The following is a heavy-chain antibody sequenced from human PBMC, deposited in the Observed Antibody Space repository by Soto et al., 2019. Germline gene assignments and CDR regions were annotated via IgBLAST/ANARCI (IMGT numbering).Heavy chain of an antibody. CDR3: ARSYSSSSALRYYYYGMDV. V-gene: IGHV3-30-3*01. CDR2: ISYDGSNK. Sequence: GGSLRLSCAASGFTFSSYAMHWVRQAPGKGLEWVAVISYDGSNKYYADSVKGRFTISRDNSKNTLYLQMNSLRAEDTAVYYCARSYSSSSALRYYYYGMDVWGQGTTVTVSS. D-gene: IGHD6-6*01. CDR1: GFTFSSYA. J-gene: IGHJ6*02.